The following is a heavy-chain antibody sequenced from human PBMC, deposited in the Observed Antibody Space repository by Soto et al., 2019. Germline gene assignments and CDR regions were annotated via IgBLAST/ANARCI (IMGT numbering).Heavy chain of an antibody. CDR3: ATAKLLLPWLFDY. CDR2: IYSGGST. V-gene: IGHV3-66*01. J-gene: IGHJ4*02. CDR1: GFTVSSNY. D-gene: IGHD2-15*01. Sequence: PGGSLRLSCAASGFTVSSNYMIWVRQAPGKGLEWVSVIYSGGSTYYADSVKGRFTISRDDSKNTLFLQMNSLRAEDTAVYYCATAKLLLPWLFDYWGQGTLVTVSS.